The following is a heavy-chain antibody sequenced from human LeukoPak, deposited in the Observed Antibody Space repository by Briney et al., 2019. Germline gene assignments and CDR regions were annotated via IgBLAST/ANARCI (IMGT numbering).Heavy chain of an antibody. Sequence: PSETLSLTCTVSGGSISSYYWSWIRQPPGKGLEWIGYIYYSGSTNYNPSLKSRVTISVDTSKNQFSLKLSSVTAADTAVYYCARAAGGQPYFDYWGQGTLVTVSS. CDR2: IYYSGST. CDR3: ARAAGGQPYFDY. V-gene: IGHV4-59*01. J-gene: IGHJ4*02. D-gene: IGHD6-25*01. CDR1: GGSISSYY.